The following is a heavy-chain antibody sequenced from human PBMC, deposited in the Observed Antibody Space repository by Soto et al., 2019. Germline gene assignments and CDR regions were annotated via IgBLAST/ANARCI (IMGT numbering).Heavy chain of an antibody. D-gene: IGHD3-22*01. CDR1: GGSISSGGYY. CDR3: ASVFGYYYDSSGYLNWFDP. CDR2: IYYSGST. J-gene: IGHJ5*02. V-gene: IGHV4-31*03. Sequence: SETLSLTCTVSGGSISSGGYYWSWIRQHPGKGLEWIGYIYYSGSTYYKPSLKSRVTISVDTSKNQISLKLSSVNAADTAVYYCASVFGYYYDSSGYLNWFDPWGQGTLVTVSS.